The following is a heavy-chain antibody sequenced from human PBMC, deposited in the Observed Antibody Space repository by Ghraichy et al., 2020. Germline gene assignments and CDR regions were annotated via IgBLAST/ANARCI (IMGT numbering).Heavy chain of an antibody. CDR2: ISYSGST. V-gene: IGHV4-59*03. Sequence: SQTLSLTCTVSGDSMTTYYWSWIRQPPGRGLEWIGYISYSGSTSYNPSLKSRVTLSVDTSKNQFSLKLSSVTAADTAIYYCAGGYGSADYWGQGTLVTVSS. J-gene: IGHJ4*02. D-gene: IGHD3-22*01. CDR3: AGGYGSADY. CDR1: GDSMTTYY.